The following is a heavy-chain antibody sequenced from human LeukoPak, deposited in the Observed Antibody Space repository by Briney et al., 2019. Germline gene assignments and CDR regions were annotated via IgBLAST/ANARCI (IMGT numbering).Heavy chain of an antibody. J-gene: IGHJ4*02. CDR2: IYYSGST. V-gene: IGHV4-59*01. D-gene: IGHD5-18*01. CDR1: GGSISSYY. Sequence: LETLSLTCTVSGGSISSYYWSWIRQPPGKGLEWIGYIYYSGSTNYNPSLKSRVTISVDTSKNQFSLKLSSVTAADTAVYYCARVGYSYGYTIDYWGQGTLVTVSS. CDR3: ARVGYSYGYTIDY.